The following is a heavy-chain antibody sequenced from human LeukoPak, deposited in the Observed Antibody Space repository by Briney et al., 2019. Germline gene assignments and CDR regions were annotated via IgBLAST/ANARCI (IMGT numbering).Heavy chain of an antibody. J-gene: IGHJ6*02. D-gene: IGHD5-18*01. Sequence: SETLSLTCAVYGGSFSGYYWSWIRQPPGKGLEWIGEINHSGSTNYNPSLKSRVTISVDTSKNQFSLKLSSVTAADTAVYYCARGPSIQLWSDPYYSYGRDVWGQGTTFTVSS. CDR3: ARGPSIQLWSDPYYSYGRDV. V-gene: IGHV4-34*01. CDR2: INHSGST. CDR1: GGSFSGYY.